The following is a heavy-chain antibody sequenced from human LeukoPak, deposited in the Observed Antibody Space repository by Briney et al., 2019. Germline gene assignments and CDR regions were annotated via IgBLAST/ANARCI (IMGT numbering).Heavy chain of an antibody. V-gene: IGHV4-39*02. CDR3: ARDRIVGDGTFDY. CDR2: IFHSGST. D-gene: IGHD1-26*01. Sequence: SETLSLTCTVSGDSISSSSYYWGWIRQPPGKGLEWIGSIFHSGSTYYNPSLKSRVTISVDTSKNQFSLKLTSVTAADTAVYYCARDRIVGDGTFDYWGQGTLVTVSS. CDR1: GDSISSSSYY. J-gene: IGHJ4*02.